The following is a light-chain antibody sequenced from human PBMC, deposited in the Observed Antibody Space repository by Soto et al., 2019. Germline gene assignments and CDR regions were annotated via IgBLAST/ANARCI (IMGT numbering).Light chain of an antibody. Sequence: DVVMTQSPLSLPVTLGQPASISCRSSRSLVYSDGNTYLSWFQQRPGQSPRRLIYKVSIRDSGVPDRFSGRGSGTDFTLKISRVEAVDVGVYYCMQGTHWPPTFGQGTRLEIK. CDR1: RSLVYSDGNTY. J-gene: IGKJ5*01. V-gene: IGKV2-30*01. CDR2: KVS. CDR3: MQGTHWPPT.